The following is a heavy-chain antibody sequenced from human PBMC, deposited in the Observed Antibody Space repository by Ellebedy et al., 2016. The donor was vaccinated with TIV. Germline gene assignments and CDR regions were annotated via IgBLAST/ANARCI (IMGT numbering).Heavy chain of an antibody. CDR2: IYHSGST. J-gene: IGHJ4*02. CDR1: GGSISSSNW. V-gene: IGHV4-4*02. Sequence: MPGGSLRLSCGVSGGSISSSNWWSWVRQPPGKGLEWIGEIYHSGSTNYNPSLKSRVTISVDKSKNQFSLKLTSVTAADTAVYYCGRYYDSSGGSFFDYWGQGTLVTVSS. CDR3: GRYYDSSGGSFFDY. D-gene: IGHD3-22*01.